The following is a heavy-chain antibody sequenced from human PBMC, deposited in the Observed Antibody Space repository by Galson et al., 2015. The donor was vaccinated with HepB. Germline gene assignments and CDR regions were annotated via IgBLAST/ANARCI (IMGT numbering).Heavy chain of an antibody. Sequence: SLRLSCAASGFTFRNYALGWARQAPGKGLEWVSSISGSGDSTDYADSVKGRFTISRDNSKNSLYLQMNSLRAEDTAVYYCAKDREAFWSGNHFDYWGQGALVTVSS. CDR3: AKDREAFWSGNHFDY. CDR1: GFTFRNYA. D-gene: IGHD3-3*01. J-gene: IGHJ4*02. CDR2: ISGSGDST. V-gene: IGHV3-23*01.